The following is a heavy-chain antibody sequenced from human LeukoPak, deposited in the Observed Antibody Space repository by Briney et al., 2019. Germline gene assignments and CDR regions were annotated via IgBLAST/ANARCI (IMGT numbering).Heavy chain of an antibody. CDR1: GFTFSSYG. J-gene: IGHJ4*02. Sequence: GGSLRLSCAASGFTFSSYGMHWVRQAPGKGLEWVAVISNDGSNKFFADSVKGRFTISRDNSKTTLYLQMNSLRAEDTAVYYCAKDVRLYYGTAGTVDYWGQGTLVTDSS. CDR2: ISNDGSNK. CDR3: AKDVRLYYGTAGTVDY. D-gene: IGHD3-10*01. V-gene: IGHV3-30*18.